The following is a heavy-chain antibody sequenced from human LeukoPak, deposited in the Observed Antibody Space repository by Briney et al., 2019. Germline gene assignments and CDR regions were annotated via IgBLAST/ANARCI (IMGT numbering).Heavy chain of an antibody. J-gene: IGHJ5*02. Sequence: GASVKVSCKASGYTFTSYDINWVRQPTGQGLEWMGWMNPNSGNTGYAQKFQGRVTMTRNTSISTAYMELSSLRSEDTAVYYCARAKLIAARRVHTGNWFDPWGQGTLVTVSS. D-gene: IGHD6-6*01. CDR3: ARAKLIAARRVHTGNWFDP. CDR1: GYTFTSYD. V-gene: IGHV1-8*01. CDR2: MNPNSGNT.